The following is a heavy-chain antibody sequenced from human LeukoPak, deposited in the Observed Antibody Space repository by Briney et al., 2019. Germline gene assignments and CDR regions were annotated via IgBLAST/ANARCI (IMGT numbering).Heavy chain of an antibody. CDR2: MNPNSGNT. D-gene: IGHD3-3*01. V-gene: IGHV1-8*01. CDR1: QYSFTSYD. Sequence: ASVKVSCKASQYSFTSYDISWVRQAPGQGPEWMGWMNPNSGNTGYTQKFQGRVTMTRNTSISTAYMELSSLRSEDTAVYYCARGMYYDFWSGSPPDWGQGTLVTVSS. J-gene: IGHJ4*02. CDR3: ARGMYYDFWSGSPPD.